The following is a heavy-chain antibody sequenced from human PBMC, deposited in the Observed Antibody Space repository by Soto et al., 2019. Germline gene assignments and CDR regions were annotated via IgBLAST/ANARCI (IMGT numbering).Heavy chain of an antibody. CDR1: GGSISSYY. Sequence: SETLSLTCTVSGGSISSYYWSWIRQPPGKGLEWIGYIYYSGSTNYNPSLKSRVTISIDTSKNQFYLKLNSVTAADTAVYYCARFAGDTAFDIWGQGTMVTVSS. CDR3: ARFAGDTAFDI. CDR2: IYYSGST. D-gene: IGHD7-27*01. J-gene: IGHJ3*02. V-gene: IGHV4-59*01.